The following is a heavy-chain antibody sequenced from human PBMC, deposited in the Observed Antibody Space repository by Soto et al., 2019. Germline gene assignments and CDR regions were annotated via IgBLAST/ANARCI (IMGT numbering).Heavy chain of an antibody. CDR1: GCTFSNYA. V-gene: IGHV3-23*01. CDR3: EKVGDLDLWSGLALYGMDV. J-gene: IGHJ6*02. D-gene: IGHD3-3*01. CDR2: ISGSGVST. Sequence: GAVLLSCSASGCTFSNYAMSWVRQAPGKGLEWVSGISGSGVSTFYADPGKGRFIIYRDNSKNTLFLQMNSLRVEDTAVYYCEKVGDLDLWSGLALYGMDVWGQGTTVTVYS.